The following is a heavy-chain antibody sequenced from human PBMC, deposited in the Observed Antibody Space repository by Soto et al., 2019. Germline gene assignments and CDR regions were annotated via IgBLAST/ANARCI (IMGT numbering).Heavy chain of an antibody. CDR2: IRSKANNYAT. CDR1: GFTFSGSA. V-gene: IGHV3-73*01. CDR3: TRGYGDYVRDY. J-gene: IGHJ4*02. D-gene: IGHD4-17*01. Sequence: EVQLVESGGGVVQPGESLKLSCAVSGFTFSGSAMHWVRQASGKGLEWVGRIRSKANNYATAYAASVKGRFTISRDDTNNTAYLQMNSLKSEDTAVYYCTRGYGDYVRDYGGEGTLVTVSS.